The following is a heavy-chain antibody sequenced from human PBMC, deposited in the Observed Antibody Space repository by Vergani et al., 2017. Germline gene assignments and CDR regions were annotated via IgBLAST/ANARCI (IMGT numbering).Heavy chain of an antibody. J-gene: IGHJ6*02. CDR3: GRMVEFKRYYDFWSGDPNDGGMYYYYGMDV. V-gene: IGHV2-70*01. CDR1: GFSLSTSGMC. D-gene: IGHD3-3*01. CDR2: IDWDDDK. Sequence: QVTLRESGPALVKPTQTLTLTCTFSGFSLSTSGMCVSWIRQPPGKALEWLALIDWDDDKYYSTSLKTRLTISKDTSKNQVVLTMTNMDPVDTATYYCGRMVEFKRYYDFWSGDPNDGGMYYYYGMDVWGQGTTVTVSS.